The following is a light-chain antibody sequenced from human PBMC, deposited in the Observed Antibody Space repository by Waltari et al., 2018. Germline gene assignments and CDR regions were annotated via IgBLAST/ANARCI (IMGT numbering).Light chain of an antibody. J-gene: IGLJ3*02. CDR3: NSRDSSANLSL. V-gene: IGLV3-19*01. CDR2: GQN. CDR1: SLRNYY. Sequence: SSELTQDPAVSVALGQTVRITCQGDSLRNYYAAWYQQKPGQAPVLVIFGQNNRPSGIPDRFSGSQSGDTASLTITGAQADDEADYYCNSRDSSANLSLFGGGTKLTVL.